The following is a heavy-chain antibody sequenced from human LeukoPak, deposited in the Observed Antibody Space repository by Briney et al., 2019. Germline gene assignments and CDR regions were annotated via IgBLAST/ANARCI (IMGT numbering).Heavy chain of an antibody. D-gene: IGHD3-16*01. CDR1: GFTVSSNC. J-gene: IGHJ4*02. CDR3: ARYRHLYY. CDR2: INQDGGEK. V-gene: IGHV3-7*01. Sequence: PGGSLRLSCAASGFTVSSNCMSWVRQAPGKGLEWVASINQDGGEKYSLDSVKGRFTISRDNTKSSLYLQMNSLRAEDTAMYYCARYRHLYYWGQGTLVTVSS.